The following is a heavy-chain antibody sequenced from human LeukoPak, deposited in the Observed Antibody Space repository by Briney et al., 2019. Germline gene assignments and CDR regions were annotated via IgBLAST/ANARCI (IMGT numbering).Heavy chain of an antibody. CDR3: AKEGCTGTNCYINC. J-gene: IGHJ4*02. V-gene: IGHV3-23*01. D-gene: IGHD2-2*02. CDR2: IGGSGGST. Sequence: GGSLRLSCAASGFTFRDYAMSWVRQTPGKGLEWVSVIGGSGGSTYYADSVKGRFTISRDDSKNTLYQQMNSLRAEDTAVYHCAKEGCTGTNCYINCWGQGTLVTVSS. CDR1: GFTFRDYA.